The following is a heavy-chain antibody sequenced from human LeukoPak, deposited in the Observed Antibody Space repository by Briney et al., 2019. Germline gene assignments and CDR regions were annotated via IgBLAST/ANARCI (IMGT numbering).Heavy chain of an antibody. D-gene: IGHD4-23*01. CDR2: IYYSGIT. J-gene: IGHJ6*03. Sequence: SETLSLTCTVSGGSISSSSYYWGWIRQPPGKGLGWIGSIYYSGITYYNPSLKSLVTISVDTSKNQFSLKLSSVTAADTAVYYCARYGGEYYYYYYMDVWGKGTTVTVSS. CDR3: ARYGGEYYYYYYMDV. V-gene: IGHV4-39*07. CDR1: GGSISSSSYY.